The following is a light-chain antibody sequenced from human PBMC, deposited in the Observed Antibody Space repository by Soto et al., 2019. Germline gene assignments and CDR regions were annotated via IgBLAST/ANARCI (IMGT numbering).Light chain of an antibody. J-gene: IGKJ1*01. CDR1: QSISSY. V-gene: IGKV1-39*01. CDR2: AAS. CDR3: QQRYRT. Sequence: DIQMTQSPSSLSASVGDRVTITCRASQSISSYLNWYQQKPGKAPKLLIYAASSLQSGVPSRFSGSGSGTDFTLTISSLQPEDFATYYCQQRYRTFGQGTKVEIK.